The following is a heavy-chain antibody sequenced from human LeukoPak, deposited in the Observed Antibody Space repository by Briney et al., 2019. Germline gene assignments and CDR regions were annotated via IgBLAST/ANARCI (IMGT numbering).Heavy chain of an antibody. Sequence: GRSLRLSCAASGFTFSSYAMHWVRQAPGKGLEWVALTSYDGSDKDYADSVKGRFTISRDNSKNTLYLQMNSLRAEDTAMYYCAKDRGAYGDPGGYFDYWGQGTLVTVSS. V-gene: IGHV3-30*18. CDR2: TSYDGSDK. J-gene: IGHJ4*02. CDR3: AKDRGAYGDPGGYFDY. CDR1: GFTFSSYA. D-gene: IGHD4-17*01.